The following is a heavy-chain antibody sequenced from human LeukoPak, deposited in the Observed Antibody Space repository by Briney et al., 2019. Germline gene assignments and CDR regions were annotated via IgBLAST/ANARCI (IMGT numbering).Heavy chain of an antibody. Sequence: PSETLSLTCTVSGGSISTSNYYWGWIRQPPGKGLEWIGNIFYSGSTYYSPSLRSRVTISLDTSRNQFSLKLNSVTAADTAVYYCARSDGYSYGLFDYWGQGTLVTVSS. CDR2: IFYSGST. CDR1: GGSISTSNYY. D-gene: IGHD5-18*01. V-gene: IGHV4-39*07. CDR3: ARSDGYSYGLFDY. J-gene: IGHJ4*02.